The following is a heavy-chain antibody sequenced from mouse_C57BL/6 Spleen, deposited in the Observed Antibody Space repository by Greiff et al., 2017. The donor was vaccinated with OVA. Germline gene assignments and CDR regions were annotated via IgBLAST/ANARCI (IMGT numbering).Heavy chain of an antibody. V-gene: IGHV1-64*01. Sequence: QVQLQQPVAELVKPGASVKLSCKASGYTFTSYWMHWVTQRPGQGLEWIGMLHPNSGSTNYNAKFKIKATLTVDKSSSTAYMQLSSLTSEDSAVYYCARIDYSNYGFADWGQGTLVTVSA. CDR1: GYTFTSYW. J-gene: IGHJ3*01. CDR2: LHPNSGST. CDR3: ARIDYSNYGFAD. D-gene: IGHD2-5*01.